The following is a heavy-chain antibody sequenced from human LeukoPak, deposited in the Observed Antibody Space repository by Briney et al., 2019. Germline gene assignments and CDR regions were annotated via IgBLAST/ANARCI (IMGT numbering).Heavy chain of an antibody. CDR2: VGVSHGGT. Sequence: PGGSLRLSCAASGFIFSSYAMSWVRQAPGKGLEWISSVGVSHGGTKYGDSVNGRFTVSRDNSKNTVYLQMNSLRPEDTAVYFCAKDSGSYRYFDSWGQGTLVTVSS. CDR1: GFIFSSYA. V-gene: IGHV3-23*01. CDR3: AKDSGSYRYFDS. D-gene: IGHD3-16*02. J-gene: IGHJ4*02.